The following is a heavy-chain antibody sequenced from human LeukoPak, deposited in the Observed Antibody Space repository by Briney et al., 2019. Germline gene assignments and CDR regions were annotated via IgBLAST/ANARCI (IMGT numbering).Heavy chain of an antibody. J-gene: IGHJ4*02. D-gene: IGHD3-3*01. Sequence: GGSLRLSCAASGFTFSSYWMNWVRQAPGKGLEWVANIKQDGSEKYYLDSVKGRFTISRDNAKNSLYLQMNSLRAEDMAVYYCARDLGAGYDFWSGYYNWGPDYWGQGTLVTVSS. CDR1: GFTFSSYW. V-gene: IGHV3-7*01. CDR3: ARDLGAGYDFWSGYYNWGPDY. CDR2: IKQDGSEK.